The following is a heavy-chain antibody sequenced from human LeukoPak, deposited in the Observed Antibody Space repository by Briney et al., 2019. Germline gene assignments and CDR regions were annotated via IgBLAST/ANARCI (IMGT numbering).Heavy chain of an antibody. CDR3: ARDVPDFWSGFDA. CDR1: GYPFYIYG. D-gene: IGHD3-3*01. CDR2: ISGNGGAT. J-gene: IGHJ4*02. Sequence: PGASVKVSCKASGYPFYIYGLSWVRQAPGQGLEWMGQISGNGGATKYAQRFQGRVTMTTDTVTSTAYLELTSLTSDDTAVYYCARDVPDFWSGFDAWSQGTLVTVSP. V-gene: IGHV1-18*01.